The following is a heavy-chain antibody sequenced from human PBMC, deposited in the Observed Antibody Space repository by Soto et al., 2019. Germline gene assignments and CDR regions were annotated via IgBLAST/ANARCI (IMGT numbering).Heavy chain of an antibody. CDR2: IFYSGTT. J-gene: IGHJ6*02. Sequence: SETLSLTCTVSGDSISSADYYWSWIRQTPGKGLEWIGHIFYSGTTYYNPSLKSRLTISVDTSKNHFSLRLTSVAAADTAVYYCARDLWVEPELYYYGMDVWGQGTTVTVSS. V-gene: IGHV4-30-4*01. D-gene: IGHD1-1*01. CDR1: GDSISSADYY. CDR3: ARDLWVEPELYYYGMDV.